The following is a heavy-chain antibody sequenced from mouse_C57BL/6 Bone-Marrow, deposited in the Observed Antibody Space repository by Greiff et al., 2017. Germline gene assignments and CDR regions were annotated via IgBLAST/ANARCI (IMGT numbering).Heavy chain of an antibody. V-gene: IGHV1-81*01. Sequence: VQLQQSGAELARPGASVKLSCKASGYTFTSYGISWVKQRPGQGLEWIGEIFPRSGNTYYNEKFKGKATLTADKSSSTAYMELRSLTSEDSEVYFCVSRSWNTWYLDYWGQGTTLTVSS. J-gene: IGHJ2*01. CDR1: GYTFTSYG. CDR2: IFPRSGNT. CDR3: VSRSWNTWYLDY.